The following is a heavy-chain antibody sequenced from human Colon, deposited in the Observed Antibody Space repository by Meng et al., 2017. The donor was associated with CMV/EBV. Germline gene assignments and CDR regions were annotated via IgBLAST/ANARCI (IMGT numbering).Heavy chain of an antibody. V-gene: IGHV3-64*02. D-gene: IGHD4-17*01. CDR2: ISSDGRNT. CDR1: GFAFSSYS. Sequence: GGSLRLSCAVSGFAFSSYSMYWVRQAPGKGLEYVSAISSDGRNTYYADSVKGRFTISRDNSKSTLFLQMGSLRPEDTAVYYCATDPSTVTTNYWDQGTLVTVSS. J-gene: IGHJ4*02. CDR3: ATDPSTVTTNY.